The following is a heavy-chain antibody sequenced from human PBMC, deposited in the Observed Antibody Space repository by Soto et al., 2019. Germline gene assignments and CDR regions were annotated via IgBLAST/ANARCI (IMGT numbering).Heavy chain of an antibody. CDR3: AREAGYCSRTSCYRRAFDT. D-gene: IGHD2-2*01. CDR2: INTDGGSS. V-gene: IGHV3-74*03. J-gene: IGHJ3*02. CDR1: GFTLSGHW. Sequence: EVQLVESGGDLVQPGGSLRLSCAASGFTLSGHWMHWVRQVPGKGLEWVSRINTDGGSSAYADSVKGRFTISRDNAKNTLYLQMNGLRADDTAVYYCAREAGYCSRTSCYRRAFDTWGQGTTVTVSS.